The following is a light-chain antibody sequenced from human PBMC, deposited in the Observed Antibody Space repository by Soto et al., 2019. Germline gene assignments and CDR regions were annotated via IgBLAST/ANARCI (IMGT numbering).Light chain of an antibody. CDR2: GAS. J-gene: IGKJ1*01. CDR1: QSVSSSY. CDR3: QQYGSSPLT. V-gene: IGKV3-20*01. Sequence: EIVLTQSPGTLSFSPGERATLSCRASQSVSSSYLAWYQQKPGQAPRLLIYGASSRATGIPDRFSGSGSGTDFTLTISRLEPEDFAVYYCQQYGSSPLTFGQGTKVEIK.